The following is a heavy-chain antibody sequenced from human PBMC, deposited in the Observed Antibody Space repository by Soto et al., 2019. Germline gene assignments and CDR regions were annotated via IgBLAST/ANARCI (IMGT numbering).Heavy chain of an antibody. D-gene: IGHD5-18*01. CDR2: IIPILGIA. J-gene: IGHJ4*02. V-gene: IGHV1-69*02. CDR3: AAYGPYGYFGY. Sequence: VKVSCKASGGTFSSYTISWVRQAPGQGLEWMGRIIPILGIANYAQKFQGRVTITADKSTSTAYMELSSLRSEDTAVYYCAAYGPYGYFGYWGKGTLVTVAS. CDR1: GGTFSSYT.